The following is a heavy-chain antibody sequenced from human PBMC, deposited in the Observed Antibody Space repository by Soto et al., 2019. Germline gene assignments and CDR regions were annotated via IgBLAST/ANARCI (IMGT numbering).Heavy chain of an antibody. J-gene: IGHJ4*02. V-gene: IGHV1-69*13. D-gene: IGHD3-22*01. CDR1: GGTFSSYS. Sequence: SVKVSCKASGGTFSSYSISWVRQAPGQGLEWMGGIIPIFGTTNYAQKFQGRVTITADESTSTAYMELSSLRSEDTAVYYCASPLPPEYYYASSGYYPFDYWGQGTLVTVSS. CDR2: IIPIFGTT. CDR3: ASPLPPEYYYASSGYYPFDY.